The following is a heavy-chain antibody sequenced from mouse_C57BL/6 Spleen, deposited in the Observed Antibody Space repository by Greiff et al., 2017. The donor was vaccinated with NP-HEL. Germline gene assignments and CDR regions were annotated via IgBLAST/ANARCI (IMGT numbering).Heavy chain of an antibody. Sequence: VQLQQSGAELARPGASVKLSCKASGYTFTSYGISWVKQRPGQGLEWIGEIYPRSGNTYYNEKFKGKATLTADKSSSTAYMELRSLTSEDSAVYFGARAVEYYGSSYPFAYWGQGTLVTVSA. CDR3: ARAVEYYGSSYPFAY. CDR2: IYPRSGNT. CDR1: GYTFTSYG. V-gene: IGHV1-81*01. J-gene: IGHJ3*01. D-gene: IGHD1-1*01.